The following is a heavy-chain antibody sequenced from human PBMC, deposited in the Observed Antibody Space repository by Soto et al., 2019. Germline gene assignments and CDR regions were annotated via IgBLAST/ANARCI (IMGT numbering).Heavy chain of an antibody. Sequence: QVQLVQSGAEVKKPGSSVKVSCKASGGTFSSYAISWVRQAPGQGLEWMGGIIPIFGTANYAQKFQGRVTITADESTSPAYMELSSLRSEDTAVYYCAGGGYSALRLAEYFQHWGQGTLVTVSS. CDR2: IIPIFGTA. J-gene: IGHJ1*01. V-gene: IGHV1-69*12. CDR3: AGGGYSALRLAEYFQH. D-gene: IGHD5-18*01. CDR1: GGTFSSYA.